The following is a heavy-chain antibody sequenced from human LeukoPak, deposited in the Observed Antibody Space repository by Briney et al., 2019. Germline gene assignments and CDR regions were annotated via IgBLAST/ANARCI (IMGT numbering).Heavy chain of an antibody. D-gene: IGHD2-15*01. V-gene: IGHV1-2*02. CDR1: GYTFTGYY. Sequence: ASVKVSCKASGYTFTGYYMHWVRQAPGQGLEWMGWINPNSGGTNYAQKFQGRVTITTDESTSTAYMELSSLRSEDTAVYYCARDLDGGSYGAFNFWGQGTLVTVSS. CDR2: INPNSGGT. CDR3: ARDLDGGSYGAFNF. J-gene: IGHJ4*02.